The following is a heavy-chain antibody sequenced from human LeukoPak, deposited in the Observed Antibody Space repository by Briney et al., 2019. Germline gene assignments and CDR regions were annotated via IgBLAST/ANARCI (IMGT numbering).Heavy chain of an antibody. Sequence: PGGSLRLSCAASGFTFSSYAMSWVRQAPGKWLEWVSAISGSGGSTYYADSVKGRFTISRDNAKNRLYLQMNSLGAEDTAVYYCASTIGSAGTQYWGQGTLVTVSS. CDR1: GFTFSSYA. J-gene: IGHJ4*02. CDR2: ISGSGGST. V-gene: IGHV3-23*01. D-gene: IGHD6-13*01. CDR3: ASTIGSAGTQY.